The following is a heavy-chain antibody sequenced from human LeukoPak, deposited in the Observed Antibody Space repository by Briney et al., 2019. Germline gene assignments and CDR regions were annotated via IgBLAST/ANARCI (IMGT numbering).Heavy chain of an antibody. Sequence: RPGGSLRLFCAASGFTFSNYAMNWVRQAPGKGLEWVSAISASGDATYYADSVKGRFTLSRDNSKNTLYLQMNSLRAEHTAGYYCARDEVVVIVLFDYWGQGTLVTVSS. V-gene: IGHV3-23*01. J-gene: IGHJ4*02. CDR3: ARDEVVVIVLFDY. CDR1: GFTFSNYA. CDR2: ISASGDAT. D-gene: IGHD3-22*01.